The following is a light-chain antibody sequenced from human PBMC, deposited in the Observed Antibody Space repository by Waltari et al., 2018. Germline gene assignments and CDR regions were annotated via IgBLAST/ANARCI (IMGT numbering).Light chain of an antibody. Sequence: EIVLTQSPGTLSLSPGERAPLPCRASQSVSIIYLAWYQQKPGQAPRLLIHGASNMASGIPDRFSGSGSGTDFTLIISRLEPEDFAVYYCQQHANSPWTFGQGTKVEIK. J-gene: IGKJ1*01. CDR1: QSVSIIY. CDR3: QQHANSPWT. CDR2: GAS. V-gene: IGKV3-20*01.